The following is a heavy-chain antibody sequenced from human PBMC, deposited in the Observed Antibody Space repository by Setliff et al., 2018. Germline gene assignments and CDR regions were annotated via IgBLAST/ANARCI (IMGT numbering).Heavy chain of an antibody. V-gene: IGHV3-33*01. Sequence: PGGSLRLSCVASGFTFSNYGMHWVRQAPGKGLEWVALIWNDGSTKFYGDSVKGRFTISRDNSENTLYLQMNSLRAEDTAVYCCARNWATAQHYYYGMDVWGQGTTVTVSS. CDR1: GFTFSNYG. D-gene: IGHD2-21*02. CDR2: IWNDGSTK. J-gene: IGHJ6*02. CDR3: ARNWATAQHYYYGMDV.